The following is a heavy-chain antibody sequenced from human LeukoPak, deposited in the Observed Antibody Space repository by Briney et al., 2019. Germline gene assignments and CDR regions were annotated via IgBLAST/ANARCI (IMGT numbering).Heavy chain of an antibody. D-gene: IGHD3-10*01. J-gene: IGHJ6*03. CDR1: GGSISSSSYY. CDR3: ARNRFGSGSYMYYYYMDV. CDR2: IYTSGST. V-gene: IGHV4-61*02. Sequence: SETLSLTCTVSGGSISSSSYYWSWIRQPAGKGLEWIGRIYTSGSTNYNPSLKSRVTMSVDTSKNQFSLKLSSVTAADTAVYYCARNRFGSGSYMYYYYMDVWGKGTTVTISS.